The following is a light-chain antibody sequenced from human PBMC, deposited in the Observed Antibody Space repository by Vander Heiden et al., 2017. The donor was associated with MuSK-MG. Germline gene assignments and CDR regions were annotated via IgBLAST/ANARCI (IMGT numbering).Light chain of an antibody. CDR1: SSNIGAGYD. J-gene: IGLJ2*01. CDR3: QSYDSSLSGSV. V-gene: IGLV1-40*01. CDR2: GNS. Sequence: QSVLTQQPSVSGAPGQRVPISCTGSSSNIGAGYDVHWYQQLPGTAPKLLIYGNSNRPSGVPDRFSGSKSGTSASLAITGLQAEDEADYYCQSYDSSLSGSVFGGGTKLTVL.